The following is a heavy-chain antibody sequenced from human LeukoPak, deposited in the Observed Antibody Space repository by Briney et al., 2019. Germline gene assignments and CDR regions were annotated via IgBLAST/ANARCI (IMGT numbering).Heavy chain of an antibody. CDR3: ARKGRALAVDY. CDR2: IKQDGSEK. Sequence: GGSLRPSCAASGFTFSSYWMSWVRQASGKGLEWVANIKQDGSEKYYVDSVKGRFTISRDNAKNSLYLQMNSLRAEDTAVYYCARKGRALAVDYWGQGTLVTVSS. V-gene: IGHV3-7*01. CDR1: GFTFSSYW. J-gene: IGHJ4*02.